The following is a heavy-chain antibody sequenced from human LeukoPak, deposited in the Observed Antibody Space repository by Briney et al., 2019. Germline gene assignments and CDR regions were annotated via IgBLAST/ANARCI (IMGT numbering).Heavy chain of an antibody. CDR3: ATWTRPSDGLRSGWFDN. CDR2: LSYDGSDN. V-gene: IGHV3-30-3*01. Sequence: PGGSLRLYCAASGFTFSTFAMHWVRQAPGKGLEWLAVLSYDGSDNEYADSAKGRFTISRDNSRNTLYLQLSSLSPEDTALYYCATWTRPSDGLRSGWFDNWGQGTLVTVSS. D-gene: IGHD6-19*01. CDR1: GFTFSTFA. J-gene: IGHJ4*02.